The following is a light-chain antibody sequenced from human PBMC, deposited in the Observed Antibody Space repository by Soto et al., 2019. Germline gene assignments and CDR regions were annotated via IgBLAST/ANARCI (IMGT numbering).Light chain of an antibody. Sequence: DIKMTQSPSSLSASVGNRVTITCRAGQSISTYLNWYQKKPGKAPNLLIYDASRLQSGVPSRFSGSGGGTDFTLSISSVQPEDFATYFCQQSYMDPITFGQGTRLEIK. CDR1: QSISTY. CDR3: QQSYMDPIT. V-gene: IGKV1-39*01. CDR2: DAS. J-gene: IGKJ5*01.